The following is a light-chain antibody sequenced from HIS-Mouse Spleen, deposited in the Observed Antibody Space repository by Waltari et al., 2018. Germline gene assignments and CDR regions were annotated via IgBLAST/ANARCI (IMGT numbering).Light chain of an antibody. V-gene: IGLV3-19*01. Sequence: SSELTQDPAVSVALGQTVRITCPGDSLRSYYPSWYQQKPGQAPVLVIYGKNNRPSGIPDRFSGSSSGNTASLTITGAQAEDEADYYCNSRDSSGNHVVFGGGTKLTVL. CDR1: SLRSYY. CDR2: GKN. CDR3: NSRDSSGNHVV. J-gene: IGLJ2*01.